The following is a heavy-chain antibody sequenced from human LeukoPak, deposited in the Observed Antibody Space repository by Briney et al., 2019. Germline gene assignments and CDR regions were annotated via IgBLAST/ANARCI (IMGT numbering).Heavy chain of an antibody. J-gene: IGHJ4*02. V-gene: IGHV3-66*01. CDR2: IYSGGST. CDR1: GFTVSSNY. Sequence: GGSLRLSCAASGFTVSSNYMSWVRQAPGKGLEWVSVIYSGGSTYYADSVKGRFTISRDNSKNTLYLQMNSLRAEDTAVYYCARAADDSSGYYYNYWGQGTLVTVSS. D-gene: IGHD3-22*01. CDR3: ARAADDSSGYYYNY.